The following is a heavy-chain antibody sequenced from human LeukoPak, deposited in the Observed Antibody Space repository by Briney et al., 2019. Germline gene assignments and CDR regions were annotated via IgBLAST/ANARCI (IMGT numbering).Heavy chain of an antibody. V-gene: IGHV3-9*03. CDR3: AKGLRYFDWLSPFDY. CDR1: GFTFSSYW. J-gene: IGHJ4*02. D-gene: IGHD3-9*01. CDR2: ISWNSGSI. Sequence: GGSLRLSCAASGFTFSSYWMHWVRQAPGKGLEWVSGISWNSGSIGYADSVKGRFTISRDSAKNSLYLQMNSLRAEDMALYYCAKGLRYFDWLSPFDYWGQGTLVTVSS.